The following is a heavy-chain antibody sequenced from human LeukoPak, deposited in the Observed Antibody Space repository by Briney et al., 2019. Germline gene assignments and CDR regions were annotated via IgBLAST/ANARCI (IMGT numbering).Heavy chain of an antibody. CDR1: GGSFTGYY. CDR2: ISHSGST. Sequence: SKTLSLTCAVYGGSFTGYYWSWIRQSPGKGLEWIGDISHSGSTNYNPSLKSRVTISVDTSKKQFSLNLTSLTAADTAVYFCARHAPLRYFDFWGQGILVTVSS. CDR3: ARHAPLRYFDF. J-gene: IGHJ4*02. D-gene: IGHD3-9*01. V-gene: IGHV4-34*01.